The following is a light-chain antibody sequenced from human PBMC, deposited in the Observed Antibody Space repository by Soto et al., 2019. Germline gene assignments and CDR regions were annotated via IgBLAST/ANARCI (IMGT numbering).Light chain of an antibody. V-gene: IGKV3-20*01. CDR2: GAS. CDR1: QSVGSS. J-gene: IGKJ1*01. Sequence: EIVLTQSPDTLPLSPGARATLSCRASQSVGSSLAWSQQKPGPAPRLLIYGASSRATGIPDKVSGRGSGKDFPPPISRLGPEDFAGYYCQQYCSSRTFGQGAKGDTK. CDR3: QQYCSSRT.